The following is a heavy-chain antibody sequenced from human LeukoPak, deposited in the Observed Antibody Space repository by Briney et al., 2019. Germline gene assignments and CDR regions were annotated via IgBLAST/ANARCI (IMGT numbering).Heavy chain of an antibody. CDR1: GFTVSREY. Sequence: GGSLRLSCAASGFTVSREYMSWVRQAPGKGLEWVSVIYSGGSTYYADSAKDRFTISRDNSKNTLYLQMNSLRAEDTAVYYCARVLGSARYFDYWGQGTLVTVSS. CDR2: IYSGGST. CDR3: ARVLGSARYFDY. D-gene: IGHD6-25*01. J-gene: IGHJ4*02. V-gene: IGHV3-66*01.